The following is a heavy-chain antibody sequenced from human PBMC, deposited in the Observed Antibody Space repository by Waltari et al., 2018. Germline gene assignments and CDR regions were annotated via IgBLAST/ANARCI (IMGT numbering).Heavy chain of an antibody. CDR3: AGSSGWYGAYYFDY. CDR1: GYTFTSSA. CDR2: INAGNGNT. Sequence: QVQLVQSGAEVKKPGASVKVSCKASGYTFTSSAMHWVRQAPGQRLEWMGWINAGNGNTKYSQKFQGRVTITRDTSASTAYMELSSLRSEDTAVYYCAGSSGWYGAYYFDYWGQGTLVTVSS. D-gene: IGHD6-19*01. J-gene: IGHJ4*02. V-gene: IGHV1-3*01.